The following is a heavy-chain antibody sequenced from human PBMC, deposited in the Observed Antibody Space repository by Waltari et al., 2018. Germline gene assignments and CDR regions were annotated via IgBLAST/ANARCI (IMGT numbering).Heavy chain of an antibody. CDR3: AKDHWNYDDY. V-gene: IGHV3-23*01. J-gene: IGHJ4*02. CDR1: GFTFSSYA. CDR2: ISGSGGST. Sequence: EVQLLESGGGLVQPGGSLRLSCAASGFTFSSYAMSWVRQAQGEGLECVSAISGSGGSTYYADSVKVRFTISRDNSKNTLYLQMNSLRAEDTAVYYCAKDHWNYDDYWGQGTLVTVSS. D-gene: IGHD1-1*01.